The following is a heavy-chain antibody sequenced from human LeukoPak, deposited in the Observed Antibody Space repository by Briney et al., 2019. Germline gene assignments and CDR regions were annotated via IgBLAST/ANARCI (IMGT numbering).Heavy chain of an antibody. V-gene: IGHV3-21*01. CDR2: ISSSSSYR. CDR3: VRGKLWWNY. Sequence: PGGSLRLSCAASGFTLSSYSMNWVRQAPGKRLEWVSSISSSSSYRYYADSVKGRFTISRDNAKNSLYLQMNSLRAGDTAVYYCVRGKLWWNYWGQGTLVTVSS. D-gene: IGHD2-21*01. CDR1: GFTLSSYS. J-gene: IGHJ4*02.